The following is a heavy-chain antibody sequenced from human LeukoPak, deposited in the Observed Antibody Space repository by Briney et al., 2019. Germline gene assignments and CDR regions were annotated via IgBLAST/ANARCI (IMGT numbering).Heavy chain of an antibody. CDR3: ARDWPFGLYYDSSGYYPTNPPPFFDY. Sequence: ASVKVSCKASGYTFTGYFMHWVRQAPGQGLEWMGWINPNSGGTNYAQKFQGRVTMTRDTSISTAYMELRSLRSDDTAVYYCARDWPFGLYYDSSGYYPTNPPPFFDYWGQGTLVTVSS. J-gene: IGHJ4*02. CDR2: INPNSGGT. CDR1: GYTFTGYF. V-gene: IGHV1-2*02. D-gene: IGHD3-22*01.